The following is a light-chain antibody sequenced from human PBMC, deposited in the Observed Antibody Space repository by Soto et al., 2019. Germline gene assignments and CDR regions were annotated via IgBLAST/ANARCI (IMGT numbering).Light chain of an antibody. Sequence: QSALTQPASVSGSPGQAITISCTGTTSDISRFNYVSWYQHHPGKAPKLMIYDVSNRPSGLSNRFSGSKSGNTASLIISGLQAEDEADYYCASYTTSHTVIFGGGTKLTVL. CDR1: TSDISRFNY. V-gene: IGLV2-14*03. CDR2: DVS. CDR3: ASYTTSHTVI. J-gene: IGLJ2*01.